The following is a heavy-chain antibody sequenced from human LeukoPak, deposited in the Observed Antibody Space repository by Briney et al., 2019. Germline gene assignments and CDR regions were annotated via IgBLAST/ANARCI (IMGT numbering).Heavy chain of an antibody. CDR1: GDSVSSNSAA. V-gene: IGHV6-1*01. D-gene: IGHD3-10*01. J-gene: IGHJ6*03. CDR2: TYYRSKWYN. CDR3: ARDRPYYYGSGSSEKKYYYYMDV. Sequence: SQTLSLTCAISGDSVSSNSAAWNWIRQSPSRGLEWLGRTYYRSKWYNDYALSVKSRITINPDTSKNQFSLQLNSVTPEDTAVYYCARDRPYYYGSGSSEKKYYYYMDVWGKGTTVTVSS.